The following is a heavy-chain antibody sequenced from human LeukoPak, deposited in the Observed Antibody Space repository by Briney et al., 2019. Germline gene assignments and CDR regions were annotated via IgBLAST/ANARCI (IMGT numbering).Heavy chain of an antibody. J-gene: IGHJ4*02. CDR1: GFTFSSYS. CDR2: ISSSSYI. D-gene: IGHD3-10*01. CDR3: ARDGVLLWFGEFFDY. Sequence: GGSLRLSCAASGFTFSSYSMNWVRQAPGKGLEWVSSISSSSYIYYADSVKGRFTISGDNAKNSLYLQMNSLRAEDTAVYYCARDGVLLWFGEFFDYWGQGTLVTVSS. V-gene: IGHV3-21*01.